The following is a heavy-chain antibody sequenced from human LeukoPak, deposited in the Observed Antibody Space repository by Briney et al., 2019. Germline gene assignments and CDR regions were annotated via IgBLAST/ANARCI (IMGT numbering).Heavy chain of an antibody. CDR2: INWNGGST. Sequence: GGSLRLSCAASGFTFDDYGMSWVRQAPGRGLEWVSGINWNGGSTGYADSVKGRFTISRDNAKNSLYLQMNSLRAEDTALYYCAREQSDYDYVWGSYRSFDYWGQGTLVTVSS. V-gene: IGHV3-20*04. CDR3: AREQSDYDYVWGSYRSFDY. J-gene: IGHJ4*02. CDR1: GFTFDDYG. D-gene: IGHD3-16*02.